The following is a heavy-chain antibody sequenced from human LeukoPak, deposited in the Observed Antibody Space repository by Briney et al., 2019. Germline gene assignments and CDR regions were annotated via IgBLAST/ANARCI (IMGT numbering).Heavy chain of an antibody. J-gene: IGHJ4*02. D-gene: IGHD4-23*01. V-gene: IGHV4-39*07. CDR3: TRDLGNWLIDY. CDR2: ISHSGTT. CDR1: GASISSSGSF. Sequence: SETLSLTCAVSGASISSSGSFWGWFRQPPGKGLELLGTISHSGTTHYNPSLKSRVTISTDTSKNNFSLKLTSVTAADTAIYYCTRDLGNWLIDYWGQGTLVTVSS.